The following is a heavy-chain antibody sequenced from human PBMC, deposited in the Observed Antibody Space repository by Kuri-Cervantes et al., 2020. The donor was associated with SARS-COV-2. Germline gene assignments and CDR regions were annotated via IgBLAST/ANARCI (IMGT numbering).Heavy chain of an antibody. CDR1: GYTFTSYD. D-gene: IGHD3-22*01. J-gene: IGHJ3*02. CDR2: MNPNSGNT. CDR3: ARQTRITMIVVVIGPGAFDI. V-gene: IGHV1-8*01. Sequence: ASVKVSCKASGYTFTSYDINWVRQATGQGLEWMGWMNPNSGNTGYAQKFQGRATMTRNTSISTAYMELSSLRPEDTAVYYCARQTRITMIVVVIGPGAFDIWGQGTMVTVSS.